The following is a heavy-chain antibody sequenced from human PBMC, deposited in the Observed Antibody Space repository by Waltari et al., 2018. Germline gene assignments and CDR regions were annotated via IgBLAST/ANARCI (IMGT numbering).Heavy chain of an antibody. CDR3: ARDSGYDSAWVY. V-gene: IGHV1-2*06. CDR1: GYTFTGYY. D-gene: IGHD5-12*01. CDR2: INPKSGGT. J-gene: IGHJ4*02. Sequence: QVQLVQSGAEVKKPGASVKVSCKASGYTFTGYYMHWVRQAPGQGLEWLGRINPKSGGTNYAQKFQGRVTITTAESTSTAYMELSSLRSEDTAVYYCARDSGYDSAWVYWGQGTLVTVSS.